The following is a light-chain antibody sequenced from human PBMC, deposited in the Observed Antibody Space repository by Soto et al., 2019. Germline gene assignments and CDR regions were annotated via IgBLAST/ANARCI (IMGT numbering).Light chain of an antibody. Sequence: QSVWAQPASLSGSPGQSIAISCTGTSSDVGGYNYVSWYQQHPGKAPKLLISEVSIRPSGVSDRFSGSKSGNTASLTISGLQTEDEADYYCSSFTSAYTFVFGSGTKVTVL. V-gene: IGLV2-14*01. CDR3: SSFTSAYTFV. J-gene: IGLJ1*01. CDR1: SSDVGGYNY. CDR2: EVS.